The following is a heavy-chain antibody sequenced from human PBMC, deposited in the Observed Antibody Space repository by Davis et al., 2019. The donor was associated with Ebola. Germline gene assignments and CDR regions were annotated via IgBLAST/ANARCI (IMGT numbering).Heavy chain of an antibody. CDR3: ACQLGHDAFDI. Sequence: SVKVSCKASGYTFTSYGISWVRQAPGQGLEWMGGIIPIFGTANYAQKFQGRVTITADESTSTAYMELSSLRSEDTAVYYCACQLGHDAFDIWGQGTMVTVSS. J-gene: IGHJ3*02. CDR1: GYTFTSYG. CDR2: IIPIFGTA. D-gene: IGHD1-1*01. V-gene: IGHV1-69*13.